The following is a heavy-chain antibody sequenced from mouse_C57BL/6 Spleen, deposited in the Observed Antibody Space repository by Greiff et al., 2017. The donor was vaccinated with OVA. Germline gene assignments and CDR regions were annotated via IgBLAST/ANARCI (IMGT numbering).Heavy chain of an antibody. D-gene: IGHD2-3*01. CDR3: RRWLLPHYFDY. Sequence: QVHVKQPGAELVRPGTSVKLSCKASGYTFTSYWMHWVKQRPGQGLEWIGVIDPSDSYTNYNQKFKGKATLTVDTSSSTAYMQLSSLTSEDSAVYCGRRWLLPHYFDYWGQGTTLTVSA. CDR1: GYTFTSYW. J-gene: IGHJ2*01. CDR2: IDPSDSYT. V-gene: IGHV1-59*01.